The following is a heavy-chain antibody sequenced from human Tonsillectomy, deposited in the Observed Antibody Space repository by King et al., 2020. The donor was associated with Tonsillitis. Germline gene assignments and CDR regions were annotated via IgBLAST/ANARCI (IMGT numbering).Heavy chain of an antibody. D-gene: IGHD3-22*01. CDR2: IYWNDDE. CDR3: AHRPELHYYDSCGYNS. V-gene: IGHV2-5*01. J-gene: IGHJ4*02. CDR1: GFSLNTSGVG. Sequence: TLKESGPTVVKSTQTITLTCTFSGFSLNTSGVGVAWIRQPPVKALEWLGIIYWNDDERYSPSLQSRLTITKDTSKNQVVLTMTNMDPVDTATYYCAHRPELHYYDSCGYNSWGQGTLVTVSS.